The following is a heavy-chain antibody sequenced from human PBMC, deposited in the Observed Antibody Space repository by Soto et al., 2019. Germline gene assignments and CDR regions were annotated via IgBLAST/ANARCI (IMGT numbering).Heavy chain of an antibody. V-gene: IGHV4-38-2*01. CDR3: ARVGPWVPYYYDSSPYTFENWFDP. D-gene: IGHD3-22*01. CDR2: IYHGRST. J-gene: IGHJ5*02. Sequence: SETLSLTCAVSGYSISSGYYWGWLRQPPGKGLEWIGSIYHGRSTYYNPSLNSRVTLSIDMTNNHVSLILNSVTAADTAVYYCARVGPWVPYYYDSSPYTFENWFDPWGQGTLVTVSS. CDR1: GYSISSGYY.